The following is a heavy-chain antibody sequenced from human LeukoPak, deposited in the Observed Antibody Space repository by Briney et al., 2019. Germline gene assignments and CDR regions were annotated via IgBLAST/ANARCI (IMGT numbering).Heavy chain of an antibody. J-gene: IGHJ5*02. CDR3: ASENWFDP. CDR2: ISYDGSSK. CDR1: GGTFSSYA. Sequence: SCKAAGGTFSSYAISWVRQAPGKGLEWVAVISYDGSSKNFADSVKGRFTISRDNSKNTLYLQMNSLRVEDTAVYYCASENWFDPWGQGTLVTVSS. V-gene: IGHV3-30-3*01.